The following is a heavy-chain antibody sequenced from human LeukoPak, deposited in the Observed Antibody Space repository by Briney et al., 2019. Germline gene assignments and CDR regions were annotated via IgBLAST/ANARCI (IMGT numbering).Heavy chain of an antibody. V-gene: IGHV3-7*01. J-gene: IGHJ4*02. D-gene: IGHD3-10*01. Sequence: GGSLRLSCAPSGFTFSSYWMSWARQAPGKGLEWVANIKQDGSEKYYVDSVKGRFTISRDNSKNTLYLQMNSLRAEDTAVYYCARGRRVRGVIYFDYWGQGTLVTVSS. CDR1: GFTFSSYW. CDR2: IKQDGSEK. CDR3: ARGRRVRGVIYFDY.